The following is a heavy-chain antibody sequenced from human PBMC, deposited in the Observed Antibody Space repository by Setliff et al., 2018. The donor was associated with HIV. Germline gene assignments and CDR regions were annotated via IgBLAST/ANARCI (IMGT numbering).Heavy chain of an antibody. CDR3: ALPYCGGYYAAPPSY. J-gene: IGHJ4*02. CDR1: GYTFTTYG. CDR2: INAGNGNT. Sequence: GASVKVSCKASGYTFTTYGMHWVRQAPGQRLEWMAWINAGNGNTKYSQKFQGRVTITGDTSTSTAYMELSSLRSEDTAVYYCALPYCGGYYAAPPSYWGQGTLVTVSS. D-gene: IGHD2-21*01. V-gene: IGHV1-3*01.